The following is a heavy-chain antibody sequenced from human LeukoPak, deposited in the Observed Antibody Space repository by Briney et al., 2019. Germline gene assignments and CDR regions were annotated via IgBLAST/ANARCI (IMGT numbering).Heavy chain of an antibody. D-gene: IGHD4-23*01. CDR1: GGSISSSSYY. V-gene: IGHV4-39*01. CDR3: ARQGKMRYYYYYGMDV. Sequence: PSETLSLTCTVSGGSISSSSYYWGWIRQPPGQGLEWIGSIYYSGSTYYNPSLKSRVTISVDTSKNQFSLKLSSVTAADTAVYYCARQGKMRYYYYYGMDVWGQGTTVTVSS. J-gene: IGHJ6*02. CDR2: IYYSGST.